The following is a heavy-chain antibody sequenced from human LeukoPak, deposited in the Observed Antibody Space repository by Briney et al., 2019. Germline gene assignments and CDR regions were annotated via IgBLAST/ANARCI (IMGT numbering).Heavy chain of an antibody. D-gene: IGHD6-19*01. CDR2: ISGSGGST. J-gene: IGHJ4*02. Sequence: GGSLRLSCAASGFTFSSYGMSWVRQAPGKGLEWVSAISGSGGSTYYADSVKGRFTISRDNAKNSLYLQMNSLRAEDTAVYYCARDNSGWYWHYFDYWGQGTLVTVSS. CDR1: GFTFSSYG. V-gene: IGHV3-23*01. CDR3: ARDNSGWYWHYFDY.